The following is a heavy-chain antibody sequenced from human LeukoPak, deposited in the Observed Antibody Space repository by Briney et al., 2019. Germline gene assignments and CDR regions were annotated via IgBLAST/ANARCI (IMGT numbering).Heavy chain of an antibody. CDR2: ISGGGGST. D-gene: IGHD6-19*01. CDR1: GFTFSSYA. V-gene: IGHV3-23*01. CDR3: AKDTPGIAVAGTFDY. Sequence: GGSLRLSRAASGFTFSSYAMSWVRQTPEKRLEWVSAISGGGGSTYYADSVKGRITISRDNSKNTLYLQMNSLRAEDTALYYCAKDTPGIAVAGTFDYWGQGTLVTVSS. J-gene: IGHJ4*02.